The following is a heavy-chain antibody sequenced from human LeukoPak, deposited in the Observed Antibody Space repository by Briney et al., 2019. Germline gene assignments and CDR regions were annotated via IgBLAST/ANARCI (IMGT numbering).Heavy chain of an antibody. CDR2: IYYSGIT. CDR3: ARDRRVTLFDY. D-gene: IGHD5-18*01. V-gene: IGHV4-39*07. CDR1: GGSISSSSYY. J-gene: IGHJ4*02. Sequence: SETLSLTCTVSGGSISSSSYYWGWIRQPPGKGLEWNGSIYYSGITYYNPSLKSRVTISVDTSKNQYSLKLSSVTAADTAVSYCARDRRVTLFDYWGQGTLVTVSS.